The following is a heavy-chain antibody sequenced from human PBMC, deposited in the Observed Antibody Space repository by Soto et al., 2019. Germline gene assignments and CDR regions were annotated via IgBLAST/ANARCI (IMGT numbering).Heavy chain of an antibody. J-gene: IGHJ4*02. V-gene: IGHV1-2*04. Sequence: AASVNVSCKASGYTFTGYYMHWVRQAPGQGLEWMGWINPNSGGTNYAQKFQGWVTMTRDTSISTAYMELSRLRSDDTAVYYCARVDYDILTGYAYFDYWGQGTLVTVSS. CDR2: INPNSGGT. CDR3: ARVDYDILTGYAYFDY. CDR1: GYTFTGYY. D-gene: IGHD3-9*01.